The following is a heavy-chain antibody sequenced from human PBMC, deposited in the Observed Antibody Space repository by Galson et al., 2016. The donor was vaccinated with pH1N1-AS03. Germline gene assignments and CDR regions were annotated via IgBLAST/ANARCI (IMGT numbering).Heavy chain of an antibody. J-gene: IGHJ6*03. Sequence: SLRLSCAASGFNFRGYDMHWVRQVTGKGLEWVSAIASGGDTYYLGSVKGRFTISRENVNTSLYLQMSSLTAEDTAIYYCTRSPWNWNYGGRFYYNYMDVWGKGTTVIVSS. V-gene: IGHV3-13*01. CDR1: GFNFRGYD. CDR3: TRSPWNWNYGGRFYYNYMDV. D-gene: IGHD1-7*01. CDR2: IASGGDT.